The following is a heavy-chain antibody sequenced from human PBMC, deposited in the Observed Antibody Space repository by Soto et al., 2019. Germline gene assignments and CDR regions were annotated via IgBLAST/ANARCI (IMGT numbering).Heavy chain of an antibody. Sequence: GGSLRLSCAASGFTFSSYAMSWFRQAPGKGLEWVSAISGSGGSTYYADSVKGRFTISRDNSKNTLYLQMNSLRAEDTAVYYCAKDTKAAAGLGAFYYYYGMDVWGQGTTVTVSS. J-gene: IGHJ6*02. CDR3: AKDTKAAAGLGAFYYYYGMDV. CDR1: GFTFSSYA. V-gene: IGHV3-23*01. D-gene: IGHD6-25*01. CDR2: ISGSGGST.